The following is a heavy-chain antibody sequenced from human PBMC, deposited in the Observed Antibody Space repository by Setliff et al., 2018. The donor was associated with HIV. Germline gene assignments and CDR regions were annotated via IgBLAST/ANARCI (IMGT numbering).Heavy chain of an antibody. J-gene: IGHJ4*02. CDR1: GGSITRTPYY. Sequence: SETLSLTCTVSGGSITRTPYYWGWIRQPPGKGLEWIGSIHHSGTAYDNPSLKSRVTMAVDTSKKQFSLKLKSVTAADTAMYYCASFFVTTVTNQDYWGQGTLVTVSS. CDR3: ASFFVTTVTNQDY. V-gene: IGHV4-39*07. CDR2: IHHSGTA. D-gene: IGHD4-17*01.